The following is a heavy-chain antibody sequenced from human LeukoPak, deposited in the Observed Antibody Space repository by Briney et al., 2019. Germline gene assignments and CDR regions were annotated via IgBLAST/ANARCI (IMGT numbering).Heavy chain of an antibody. CDR1: GFTFSSYS. Sequence: PGGSLRLSCAASGFTFSSYSMNWVRQAPGKGLEWVSPISSSSSYIYYAGSVKGRFTISRDNAKNSLYLQMNSLRAEDTAVYYCASPYYYDSSGYSPFDYWGQGTLVTVSS. V-gene: IGHV3-21*01. CDR3: ASPYYYDSSGYSPFDY. J-gene: IGHJ4*02. CDR2: ISSSSSYI. D-gene: IGHD3-22*01.